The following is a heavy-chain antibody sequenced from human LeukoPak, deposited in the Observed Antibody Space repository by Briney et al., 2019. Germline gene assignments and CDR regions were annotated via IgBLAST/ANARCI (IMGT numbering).Heavy chain of an antibody. D-gene: IGHD6-13*01. Sequence: GGSLRLSCAASGFTFSSYGMHWVRQAPGKGLEGVAVIWYDGSNKYYADSVKGRFTISRDNSKNTLYLQMNRLRAEDTAVYYCAAGYSSSWWDFDYWGQGTLVTVSS. CDR1: GFTFSSYG. CDR3: AAGYSSSWWDFDY. J-gene: IGHJ4*02. CDR2: IWYDGSNK. V-gene: IGHV3-33*01.